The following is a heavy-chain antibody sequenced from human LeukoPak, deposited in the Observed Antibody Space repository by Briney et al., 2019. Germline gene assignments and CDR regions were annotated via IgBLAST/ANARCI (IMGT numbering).Heavy chain of an antibody. V-gene: IGHV4-59*08. J-gene: IGHJ4*02. CDR1: GASLNVYY. Sequence: SETLSLTCTVSGASLNVYYWSWIRQPPGKGLEWIGYIFHSGSTYYNPSLKSRVTISIDTSTDHFSLRLNSVTAADTAVYYCARQRFNYFDSWGQGTLVAVSS. CDR3: ARQRFNYFDS. D-gene: IGHD3-3*01. CDR2: IFHSGST.